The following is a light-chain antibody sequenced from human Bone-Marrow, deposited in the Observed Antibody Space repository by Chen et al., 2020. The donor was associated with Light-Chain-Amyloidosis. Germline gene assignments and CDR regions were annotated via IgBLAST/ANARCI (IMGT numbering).Light chain of an antibody. CDR3: QSADSSGTYEVI. CDR1: DLPTKY. J-gene: IGLJ2*01. Sequence: ELPQPPSVSVSPGQRSSITCSGDDLPTKYAYWYQQKPGQDPVLVIHRDTERPSGISERFSGSSSGTTATLTISGVQAEEEADYHCQSADSSGTYEVIFGGGTKLTVL. V-gene: IGLV3-25*02. CDR2: RDT.